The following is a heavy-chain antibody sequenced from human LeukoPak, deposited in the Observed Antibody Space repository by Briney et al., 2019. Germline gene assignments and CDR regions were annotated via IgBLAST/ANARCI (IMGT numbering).Heavy chain of an antibody. J-gene: IGHJ5*02. CDR3: ARDNSVGETAWWFDP. Sequence: ASVKVSCKASGFTFTNYNMHWVRQAPGQGLEWMGFINPSGSSAAYAQKFQGRLTMTRDMFTSTDYMELTSLTSDDTAVYYCARDNSVGETAWWFDPWGQGTLVTVSS. CDR1: GFTFTNYN. D-gene: IGHD1-26*01. V-gene: IGHV1-46*01. CDR2: INPSGSSA.